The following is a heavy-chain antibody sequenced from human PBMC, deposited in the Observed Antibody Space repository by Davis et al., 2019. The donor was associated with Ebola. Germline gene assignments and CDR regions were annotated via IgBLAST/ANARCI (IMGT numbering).Heavy chain of an antibody. CDR3: AREKDYYYHGLDV. CDR1: GDSISNSNYY. D-gene: IGHD2-15*01. Sequence: PSETLSLTCTVSGDSISNSNYYWGWIRQPPGKGLEWIGNIYYSGSTPYNPSLKSRVTMSVDTSKNQFSLKLSSVTAADTAVYYCAREKDYYYHGLDVWGQGTTVTVSS. J-gene: IGHJ6*02. V-gene: IGHV4-39*07. CDR2: IYYSGST.